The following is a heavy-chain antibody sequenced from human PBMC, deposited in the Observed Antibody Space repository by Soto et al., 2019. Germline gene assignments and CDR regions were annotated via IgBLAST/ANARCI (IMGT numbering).Heavy chain of an antibody. CDR3: ARRSTLGVATVYFDH. CDR2: IYWDDDK. Sequence: QITLKESGPSLIKPTQTLTLTCTVSGFSLSTGGVGVGWIRQPPGKALEWLALIYWDDDKSYSPSLKSRLTIAKVPSKNQVVLSMTNMDPVDTATYFCARRSTLGVATVYFDHWGQGTLVTVSS. V-gene: IGHV2-5*02. CDR1: GFSLSTGGVG. D-gene: IGHD2-21*02. J-gene: IGHJ4*02.